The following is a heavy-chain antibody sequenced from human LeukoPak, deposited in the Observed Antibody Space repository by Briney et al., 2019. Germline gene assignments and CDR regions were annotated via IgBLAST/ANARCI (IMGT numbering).Heavy chain of an antibody. CDR3: AKLAAISSSWSFDY. CDR2: ISYDGSNK. J-gene: IGHJ4*02. D-gene: IGHD6-13*01. Sequence: GGSLRLSCAASGFTFSSYGMHWVRQAPGKGLEWVAVISYDGSNKYYADSVKGRFTISRDNSKNTLYLQMNSLRAEDTAVYYCAKLAAISSSWSFDYWGQGTLVTVSS. V-gene: IGHV3-30*18. CDR1: GFTFSSYG.